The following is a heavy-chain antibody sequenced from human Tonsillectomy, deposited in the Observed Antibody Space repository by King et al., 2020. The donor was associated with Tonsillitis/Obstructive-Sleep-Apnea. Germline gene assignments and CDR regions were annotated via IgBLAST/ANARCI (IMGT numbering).Heavy chain of an antibody. CDR3: ATYYDFWSGKGEYDY. CDR2: IYYSGST. D-gene: IGHD3-3*01. Sequence: LQLQESGPGLVKPSETLSVTCTVSGGSISSTNYYWGWIRQPPGKGLEWIGSIYYSGSTYYSPSLKSRVTISVDTSKNQFSLKLSSVTAADTAVYYCATYYDFWSGKGEYDYWGQGTLVTVSS. J-gene: IGHJ4*02. CDR1: GGSISSTNYY. V-gene: IGHV4-39*01.